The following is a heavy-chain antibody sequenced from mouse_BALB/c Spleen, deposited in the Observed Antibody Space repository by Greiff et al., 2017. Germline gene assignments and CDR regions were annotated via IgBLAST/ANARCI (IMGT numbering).Heavy chain of an antibody. V-gene: IGHV5-6-5*01. CDR3: ARARTGAMDY. Sequence: EVMLVESGGGLVKPGGSLKLSCAASGFTFSSYAMSWVRQTPEKRLEWVASISSGGSTYYPDSVKGRFTISRDNARNILYLQMSSLRSEDTAMYYCARARTGAMDYWGQGTSVTVSS. CDR2: ISSGGST. J-gene: IGHJ4*01. CDR1: GFTFSSYA.